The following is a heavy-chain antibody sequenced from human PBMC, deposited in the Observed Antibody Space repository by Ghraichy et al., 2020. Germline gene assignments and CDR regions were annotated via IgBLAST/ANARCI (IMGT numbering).Heavy chain of an antibody. CDR3: ARGRVNGYNYLDY. V-gene: IGHV3-53*01. CDR1: GFTFSSNY. Sequence: GGSLRLSCAASGFTFSSNYMSWVRQAPGKGLEWVSVIYSGGSTYYADSVKGRFTISRDNSKNTLYLQMNSLRAEDTAVYYCARGRVNGYNYLDYWGQGTLVIVSS. J-gene: IGHJ4*02. CDR2: IYSGGST. D-gene: IGHD5-24*01.